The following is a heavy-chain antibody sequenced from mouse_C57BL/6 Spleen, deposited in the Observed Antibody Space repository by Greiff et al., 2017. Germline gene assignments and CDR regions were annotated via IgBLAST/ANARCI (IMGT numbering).Heavy chain of an antibody. J-gene: IGHJ2*01. CDR3: ARGRGSSYPYYFDY. CDR2: INYDGSST. D-gene: IGHD1-1*01. Sequence: EVKLMESEGGLVQPGSSMKLSCTASGFTFSDYYMAWVRQVPEKGLEWVANINYDGSSTYYLDSLKSRFIISRDNAKNILYLQMSSLKSEDTATYYCARGRGSSYPYYFDYWGQGTTLTVSS. CDR1: GFTFSDYY. V-gene: IGHV5-16*01.